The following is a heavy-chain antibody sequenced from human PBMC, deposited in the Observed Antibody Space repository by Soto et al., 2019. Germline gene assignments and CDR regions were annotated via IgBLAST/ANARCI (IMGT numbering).Heavy chain of an antibody. D-gene: IGHD4-17*01. V-gene: IGHV1-69*01. Sequence: CKASGGTFSSYAISWVRQAPGQGLEWMGGIIPIFGTANYAQKFQGRVTITADESTSTAYMELSSLRSEDTAVYYCARDTGDYELSGGNWFDPWGQGTLVTVPQ. J-gene: IGHJ5*02. CDR3: ARDTGDYELSGGNWFDP. CDR2: IIPIFGTA. CDR1: GGTFSSYA.